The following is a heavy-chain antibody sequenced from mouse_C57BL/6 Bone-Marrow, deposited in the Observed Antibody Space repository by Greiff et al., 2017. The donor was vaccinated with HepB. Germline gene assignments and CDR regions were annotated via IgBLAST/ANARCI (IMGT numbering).Heavy chain of an antibody. J-gene: IGHJ2*01. CDR3: ANHYYGSGGYFDY. D-gene: IGHD1-1*01. V-gene: IGHV1-50*01. Sequence: VQLQQPGAELVKPGASVKLSCKASGYTFTSYWMQWVKQRPGQGLEWIGEIDPSDSYTNYNQKFKGKATLTVDTSSSTAYMQLSSLTSEDSAVYYCANHYYGSGGYFDYWGQGTTLTVSS. CDR1: GYTFTSYW. CDR2: IDPSDSYT.